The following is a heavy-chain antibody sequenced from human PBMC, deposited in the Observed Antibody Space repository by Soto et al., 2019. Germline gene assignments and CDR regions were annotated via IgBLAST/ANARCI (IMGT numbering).Heavy chain of an antibody. J-gene: IGHJ4*02. CDR3: ARTSVGVVAATFDY. V-gene: IGHV4-31*03. Sequence: SETLSLTCTVSGGSISSGGYYWSWIRQHPGKGLEWIGYIYYSGSTYYNPSLKSRVTISVDTSKNQFSLKLSSMTAADTAVYYCARTSVGVVAATFDYWGQGTLVTVSS. CDR1: GGSISSGGYY. D-gene: IGHD2-15*01. CDR2: IYYSGST.